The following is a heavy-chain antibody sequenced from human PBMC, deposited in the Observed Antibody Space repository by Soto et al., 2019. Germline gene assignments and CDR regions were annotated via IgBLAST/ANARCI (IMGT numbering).Heavy chain of an antibody. Sequence: ASETLSLTCTVSGGSISSGGYYWSWIRQHPGKGLEWIGYIYYSGSTYYNPSLKSRVTISVDTSKNQFSLKLSSVTAADTAVYYCARDRRVRGVFNWFDPWGQGTLVTVSS. CDR3: ARDRRVRGVFNWFDP. V-gene: IGHV4-31*03. CDR2: IYYSGST. D-gene: IGHD3-10*01. J-gene: IGHJ5*02. CDR1: GGSISSGGYY.